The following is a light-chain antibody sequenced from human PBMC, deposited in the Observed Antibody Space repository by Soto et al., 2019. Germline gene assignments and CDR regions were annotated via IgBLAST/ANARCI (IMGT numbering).Light chain of an antibody. J-gene: IGKJ1*01. CDR1: QSVTNSF. Sequence: EIVMTQSPATLSVSPGERATLSCRASQSVTNSFLAWYQQKPGQAPRLLIYGASRRATGIPDRFTGSGSGTDFTLTISRLEPEDVAVYYCQQYVSSPWAFGQGTKVDIK. CDR3: QQYVSSPWA. V-gene: IGKV3-20*01. CDR2: GAS.